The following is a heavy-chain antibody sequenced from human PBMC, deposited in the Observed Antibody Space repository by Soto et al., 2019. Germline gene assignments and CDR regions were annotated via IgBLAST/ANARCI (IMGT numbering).Heavy chain of an antibody. V-gene: IGHV1-3*01. Sequence: ASMKVSRKASGYTFTSYTIHWVRQAPGQRLEWMGWVNSGNGNTKYAQKFQGRVTITTDTSTSTAYMELSSLRSEDTAVYYCARDALYYDILTGPLYYYYMDVWGKGATVTVSS. CDR1: GYTFTSYT. J-gene: IGHJ6*03. CDR2: VNSGNGNT. CDR3: ARDALYYDILTGPLYYYYMDV. D-gene: IGHD3-9*01.